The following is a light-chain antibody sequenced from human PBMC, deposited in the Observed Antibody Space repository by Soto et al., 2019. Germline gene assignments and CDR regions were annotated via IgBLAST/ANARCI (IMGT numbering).Light chain of an antibody. Sequence: EIVLAPSPAPLSLFPGERAPLSCRASQSVSRYLAWYQQKPGQAPRLLIYDASNRATGIPARFSGSGSGTDFTLTISSLEPEDFAVYFCQQRSNWPLTFGGGTKVDIK. CDR2: DAS. J-gene: IGKJ4*01. CDR1: QSVSRY. CDR3: QQRSNWPLT. V-gene: IGKV3-11*01.